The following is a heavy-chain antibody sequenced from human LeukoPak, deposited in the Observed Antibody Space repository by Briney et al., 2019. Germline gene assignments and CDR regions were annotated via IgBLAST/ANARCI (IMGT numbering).Heavy chain of an antibody. J-gene: IGHJ3*02. CDR1: GFTFSSYS. CDR2: ISSSSSYI. CDR3: ARDPIAGAFDI. Sequence: GGSLRLSCAASGFTFSSYSMNWVRQAPGKGPEWVSSISSSSSYIYYADSVKGRFTISRDNAKNSLYLQMNSLRAEDTAVYYCARDPIAGAFDIWGQGTMVTVSS. V-gene: IGHV3-21*01. D-gene: IGHD2-21*01.